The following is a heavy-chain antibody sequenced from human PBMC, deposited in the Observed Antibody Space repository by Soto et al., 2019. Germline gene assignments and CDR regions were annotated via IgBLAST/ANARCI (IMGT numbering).Heavy chain of an antibody. Sequence: SETLSLTCAVYGGSFSGYYWSWIRQPPGKGLEWIGEINHSGSTNYNPSLKSRVTISVDTSKNQFSLKLSSVTAADTAVYYCAAPHCSSTSCYAWFDCWGQGTLVTVSS. CDR3: AAPHCSSTSCYAWFDC. D-gene: IGHD2-2*01. CDR2: INHSGST. CDR1: GGSFSGYY. V-gene: IGHV4-34*01. J-gene: IGHJ4*02.